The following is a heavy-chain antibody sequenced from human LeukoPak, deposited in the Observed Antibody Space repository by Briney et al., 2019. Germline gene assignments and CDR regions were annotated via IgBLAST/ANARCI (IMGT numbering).Heavy chain of an antibody. V-gene: IGHV1-69*13. CDR2: IIPIFGTA. CDR1: GYTFTSYD. CDR3: ARPLSEMTTSLDFDL. Sequence: ASVKVSCKASGYTFTSYDINWVRQATGQGLEWMGGIIPIFGTANYAQKFQGRVTITADESTSTVYMELSSLRSEDTAVYYCARPLSEMTTSLDFDLWGRGSLVTVSS. J-gene: IGHJ2*01. D-gene: IGHD1-1*01.